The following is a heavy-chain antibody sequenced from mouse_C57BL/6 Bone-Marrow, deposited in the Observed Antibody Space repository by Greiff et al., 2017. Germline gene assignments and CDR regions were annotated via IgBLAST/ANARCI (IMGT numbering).Heavy chain of an antibody. V-gene: IGHV14-1*01. Sequence: VQLQQSGAELVRPGASVKLSCTASGFNIKDYYMHWVKQRPEQGLEWIGRIDPEDGDTESAPQFQGKATMTADTSSNTAYLQLSSLTTEDTAVYYCTPIYYDYDGGDYFDYWGQGTTLTVSS. CDR3: TPIYYDYDGGDYFDY. CDR2: IDPEDGDT. D-gene: IGHD2-4*01. CDR1: GFNIKDYY. J-gene: IGHJ2*01.